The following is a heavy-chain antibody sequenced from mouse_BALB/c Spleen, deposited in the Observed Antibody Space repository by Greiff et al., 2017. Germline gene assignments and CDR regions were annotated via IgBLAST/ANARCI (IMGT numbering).Heavy chain of an antibody. CDR3: ARGYYMGFAY. V-gene: IGHV3-2*02. CDR1: GYSITSDYA. Sequence: EVQLQESGPGLVKPSQSLSLTCTVTGYSITSDYAWNWIRQFPGNKLEWMGYISYSGSTSYNPSLKSRISITRDTSKNQFFLQLNSVTTEDTATYYCARGYYMGFAYWGQGTLVTVSA. CDR2: ISYSGST. D-gene: IGHD1-1*01. J-gene: IGHJ3*01.